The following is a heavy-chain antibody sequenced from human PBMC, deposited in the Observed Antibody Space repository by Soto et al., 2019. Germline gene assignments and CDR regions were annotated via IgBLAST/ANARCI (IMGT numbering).Heavy chain of an antibody. V-gene: IGHV3-23*01. Sequence: PGGSLRLSCAASGFTFSSYAMSWVRQAPGKGLEWVSAISGSGGSTYYADSVKGRFTISRDNSKNTLYLQMNSLRAEDTAVYYCAKNIVVVPAAIRLYYYGMDVWGQGTTVTVSS. D-gene: IGHD2-2*01. J-gene: IGHJ6*02. CDR1: GFTFSSYA. CDR3: AKNIVVVPAAIRLYYYGMDV. CDR2: ISGSGGST.